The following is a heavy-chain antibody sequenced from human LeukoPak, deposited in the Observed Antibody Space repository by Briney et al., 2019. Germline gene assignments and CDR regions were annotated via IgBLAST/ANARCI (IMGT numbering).Heavy chain of an antibody. CDR3: ARLWYYGSGSPTFDY. Sequence: SETLSLTCSVSGGSISSHSYYWGWIRQPPGKGLEWIASIYYTGSTYYNPSLKSRAAISVETLKNHFSLKLNSVTAADTAVYYCARLWYYGSGSPTFDYWGQGILVTVSS. D-gene: IGHD3-10*01. V-gene: IGHV4-39*01. J-gene: IGHJ4*02. CDR1: GGSISSHSYY. CDR2: IYYTGST.